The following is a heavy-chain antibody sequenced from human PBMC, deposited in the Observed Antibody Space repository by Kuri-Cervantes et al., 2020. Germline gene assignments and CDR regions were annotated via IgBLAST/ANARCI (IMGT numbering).Heavy chain of an antibody. V-gene: IGHV1-46*01. D-gene: IGHD3-10*01. J-gene: IGHJ4*02. CDR1: GYTFTSYC. Sequence: ASVKVSCKASGYTFTSYCMHWVRQAPGQGLEWMGIIIPSGGSTSYAQKFQGRVTMTRDTSTSTVYMELSSLRSEDTAAYYCARVTVTDMVRGVIITLFDYWGQGTLVTVSS. CDR2: IIPSGGST. CDR3: ARVTVTDMVRGVIITLFDY.